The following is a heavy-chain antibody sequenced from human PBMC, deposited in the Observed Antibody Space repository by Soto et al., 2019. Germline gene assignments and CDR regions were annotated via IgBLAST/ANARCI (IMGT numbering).Heavy chain of an antibody. D-gene: IGHD3-9*01. Sequence: QITLKESGPTLVIPSQTLTLTCTFSGFSLSTRGVGVGWIRQPPGKALEWLALIYWDDDKRYSPSLKSRLTITKDTARNQVVITMTNVDPVDTATYYCAHLFLTGYYSTHSFDYWGQGTLVTVSS. V-gene: IGHV2-5*02. CDR1: GFSLSTRGVG. CDR2: IYWDDDK. J-gene: IGHJ4*02. CDR3: AHLFLTGYYSTHSFDY.